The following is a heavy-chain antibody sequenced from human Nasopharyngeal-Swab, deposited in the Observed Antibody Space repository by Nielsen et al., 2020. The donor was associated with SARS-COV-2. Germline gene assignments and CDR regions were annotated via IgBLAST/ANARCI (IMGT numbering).Heavy chain of an antibody. D-gene: IGHD4-17*01. CDR1: GYTLPELS. Sequence: ASVNVSCKVSGYTLPELSMHWVRQAPGKGLEWMGGFDPEDGETIYAQKFQGRVTMTEDTSTDTAYMELSSLRSEDTAVYYCATAPMTTVTKGWFDPWGQGTLVTVSS. J-gene: IGHJ5*02. CDR2: FDPEDGET. CDR3: ATAPMTTVTKGWFDP. V-gene: IGHV1-24*01.